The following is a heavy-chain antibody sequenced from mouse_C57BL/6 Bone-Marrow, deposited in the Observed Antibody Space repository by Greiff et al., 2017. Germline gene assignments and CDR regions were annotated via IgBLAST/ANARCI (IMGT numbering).Heavy chain of an antibody. J-gene: IGHJ4*01. V-gene: IGHV1-82*01. Sequence: QVQLKESGPELVKPGASVKISCKASGYAFSSAWMNWVKQRPGKGLEWIGRIYPGDGDTNYNGKFKGKATLTADKPCSTPYMPLSSLTSEYSAVYFCSIEKINWAMDYWGQGTSVTVSS. CDR2: IYPGDGDT. D-gene: IGHD4-1*01. CDR3: SIEKINWAMDY. CDR1: GYAFSSAW.